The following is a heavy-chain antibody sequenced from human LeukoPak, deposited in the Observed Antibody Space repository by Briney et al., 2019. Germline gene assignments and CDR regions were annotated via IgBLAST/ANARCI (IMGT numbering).Heavy chain of an antibody. Sequence: PGGSLRLSCAASGFTFSSFGMHWVRQAPGEGLEWVANIGYTGTDTYYADSVKGRFTISRDNSKNTVHLQVNSLRAADTALYSCARDLTERKYYIAYWGQGTLVTVSS. J-gene: IGHJ4*02. CDR3: ARDLTERKYYIAY. CDR1: GFTFSSFG. V-gene: IGHV3-30*02. CDR2: IGYTGTDT. D-gene: IGHD2-8*02.